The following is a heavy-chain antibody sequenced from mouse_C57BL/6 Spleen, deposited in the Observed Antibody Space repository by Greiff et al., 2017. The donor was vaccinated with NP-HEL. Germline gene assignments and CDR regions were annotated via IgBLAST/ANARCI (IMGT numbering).Heavy chain of an antibody. Sequence: VQLQQPGAELVRPGSSVKLSCKASGYTFTSYWMDWVKQRPGQGLEWIGNIYPSDSETHYNQKFKDQATLTVDKSSSTAYMQLSSLTSEDSAVYYCARRGDYYGSSWGDYWGQGTTLTVSS. D-gene: IGHD1-1*01. CDR1: GYTFTSYW. J-gene: IGHJ2*01. CDR2: IYPSDSET. CDR3: ARRGDYYGSSWGDY. V-gene: IGHV1-61*01.